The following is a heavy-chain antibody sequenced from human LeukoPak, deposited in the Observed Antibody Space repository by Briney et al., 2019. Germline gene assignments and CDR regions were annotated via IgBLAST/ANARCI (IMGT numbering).Heavy chain of an antibody. Sequence: GGSLRLSCTASGFTVSSNYMSWVHQAPGKGLEWVSGIYSGGSTYYADSVKGRFTISRDNSKNTMYLQWNSLRAEDTAVYYCATLRKSLWIPEFDFWGQGTLVTVSS. J-gene: IGHJ4*02. CDR2: IYSGGST. V-gene: IGHV3-66*01. D-gene: IGHD1-1*01. CDR1: GFTVSSNY. CDR3: ATLRKSLWIPEFDF.